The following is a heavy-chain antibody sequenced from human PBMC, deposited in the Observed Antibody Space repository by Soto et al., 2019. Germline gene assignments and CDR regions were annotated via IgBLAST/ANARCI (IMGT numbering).Heavy chain of an antibody. D-gene: IGHD6-13*01. V-gene: IGHV3-23*01. Sequence: GGSLRLSCAASGFTFSSYAMSWVRQAPGKGLEWVSAISGSGGSTYYADSVKGRFTISRDNSKNTLYLQMNSLRAEDTAVYYCAKKRVPFRIAAAIRFDYWGQGTLVTVSS. CDR1: GFTFSSYA. CDR3: AKKRVPFRIAAAIRFDY. J-gene: IGHJ4*02. CDR2: ISGSGGST.